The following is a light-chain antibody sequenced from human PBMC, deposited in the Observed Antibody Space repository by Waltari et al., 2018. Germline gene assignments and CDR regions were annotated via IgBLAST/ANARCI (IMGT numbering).Light chain of an antibody. CDR1: NIGGRS. J-gene: IGLJ3*02. CDR2: LDS. Sequence: SSVLTQAPSVSVAPGQTATVTCGGANIGGRSVHWYQQRPCRAPVLVVYLDSDRPSGIPDRFSGSKSGNAATLTISRVEAGDEADYYCHVWDGKTVMFGGGTKLTVL. CDR3: HVWDGKTVM. V-gene: IGLV3-21*02.